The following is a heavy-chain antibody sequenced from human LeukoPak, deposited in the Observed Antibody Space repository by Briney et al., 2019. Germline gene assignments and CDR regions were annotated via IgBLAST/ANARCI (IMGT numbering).Heavy chain of an antibody. D-gene: IGHD3-3*01. CDR2: ISYDGSNK. V-gene: IGHV3-30*03. J-gene: IGHJ6*02. CDR3: ASLQEAYYDFWSGFARSANYYYYYGMDV. CDR1: GFTFSSYG. Sequence: GGSLRLSCAASGFTFSSYGMHWVRQAPGKGLEWVAVISYDGSNKYYADSVKGRFTISRDNSKITLYLQMNSLRAEDTAVFYCASLQEAYYDFWSGFARSANYYYYYGMDVWGQGTTVTVSS.